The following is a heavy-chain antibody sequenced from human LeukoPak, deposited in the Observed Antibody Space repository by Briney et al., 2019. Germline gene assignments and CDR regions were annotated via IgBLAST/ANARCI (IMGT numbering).Heavy chain of an antibody. V-gene: IGHV4-39*01. CDR1: GGSISSSTYY. CDR3: VRSNNLLGTF. CDR2: INYSGNS. J-gene: IGHJ4*02. D-gene: IGHD2/OR15-2a*01. Sequence: PSETLSLTCTVSGGSISSSTYYWGWIRQPPGKGLEWIGSINYSGNSYYNPSLKSRLTMSVDTSKNQFSLKLSSVTAADTAVYFCVRSNNLLGTFWGQGTLITVSS.